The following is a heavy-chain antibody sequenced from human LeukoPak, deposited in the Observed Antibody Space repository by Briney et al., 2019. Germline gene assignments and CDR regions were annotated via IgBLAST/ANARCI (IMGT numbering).Heavy chain of an antibody. Sequence: PGGSLRLSCLVSGFTFSKFWMSWVRQAPGRGLEWVANIHPEGNEKYHVESVKGRFTISRDNAKHLLFLQMNGLRVEDTAVYYCARGDDFSGDHWGQGTLVAVSS. CDR3: ARGDDFSGDH. CDR2: IHPEGNEK. D-gene: IGHD1-1*01. CDR1: GFTFSKFW. V-gene: IGHV3-7*04. J-gene: IGHJ4*02.